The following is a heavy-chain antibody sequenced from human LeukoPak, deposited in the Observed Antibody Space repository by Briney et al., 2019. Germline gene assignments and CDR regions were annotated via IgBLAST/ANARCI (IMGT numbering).Heavy chain of an antibody. Sequence: GRSPRLSCAASGFTFSSYAMHWVRQAPGKGLEWVAVISYDGSNKYYADSVKGRFTISRDNSKNTLYLQMTSLRAEDTAVYYCARAYCGGDCYSPYYGMDVWGQGTTVTVSS. CDR1: GFTFSSYA. J-gene: IGHJ6*02. V-gene: IGHV3-30-3*01. CDR2: ISYDGSNK. D-gene: IGHD2-21*02. CDR3: ARAYCGGDCYSPYYGMDV.